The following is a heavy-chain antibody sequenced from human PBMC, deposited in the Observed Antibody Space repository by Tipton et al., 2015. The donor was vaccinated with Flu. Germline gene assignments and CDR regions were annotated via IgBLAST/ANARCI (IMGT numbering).Heavy chain of an antibody. CDR1: GGSISSYY. CDR3: ARLYYYDSSGYYYGGWFDP. CDR2: IYYSGST. D-gene: IGHD3-22*01. V-gene: IGHV4-59*01. J-gene: IGHJ5*02. Sequence: GLVKPSETLSLTCPVSGGSISSYYWSWIRQPPGKGLEWIGYIYYSGSTNYNPSLKSRVTISVDTSKNQFSLKLSSVTAADTAVYYCARLYYYDSSGYYYGGWFDPWGQGTLVTVSS.